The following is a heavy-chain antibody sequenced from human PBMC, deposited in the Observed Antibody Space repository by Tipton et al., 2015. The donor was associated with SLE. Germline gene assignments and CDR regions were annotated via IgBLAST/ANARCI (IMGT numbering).Heavy chain of an antibody. D-gene: IGHD3-3*01. J-gene: IGHJ4*02. CDR1: GFTFSSYE. V-gene: IGHV3-48*03. Sequence: SLRLSCAASGFTFSSYEMNWVRQAPGKGLEWVSYISKLGTTIYYTGSVEGRFTISRDNAKDSLYLHMNDLRAEDTAVYYCAREPNDFWGGYEHWGQGTLVTVSS. CDR2: ISKLGTTI. CDR3: AREPNDFWGGYEH.